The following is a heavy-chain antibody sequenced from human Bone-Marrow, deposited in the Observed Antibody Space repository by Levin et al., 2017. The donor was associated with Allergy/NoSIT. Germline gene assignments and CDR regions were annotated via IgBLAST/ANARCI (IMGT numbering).Heavy chain of an antibody. CDR1: EFIFSSYT. D-gene: IGHD4-17*01. CDR2: ISTSGDTK. CDR3: ARHDYGDNFFDY. J-gene: IGHJ4*02. V-gene: IGHV3-48*02. Sequence: GGSLRLSCSGSEFIFSSYTMTWVRQAPGKGLEWISDISTSGDTKNYADSVKGRFTVSRDNAKNSLFLQMNSLRDEDTAVYYCARHDYGDNFFDYRGQGTLVTVSS.